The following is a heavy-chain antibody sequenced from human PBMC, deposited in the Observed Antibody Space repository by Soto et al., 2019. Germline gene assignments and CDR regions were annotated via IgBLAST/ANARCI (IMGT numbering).Heavy chain of an antibody. J-gene: IGHJ4*02. V-gene: IGHV3-66*01. Sequence: GSLRLSCAGSGFTVSTSYMSWVRQAPGKGLEWVSFIHSGGSTFYADSVKDRFTVSRDNSKNTLYLQMSSLRVEDTAVYYCARDDSGFSGSHYIDYFNYWGQGA. CDR3: ARDDSGFSGSHYIDYFNY. CDR1: GFTVSTSY. D-gene: IGHD1-26*01. CDR2: IHSGGST.